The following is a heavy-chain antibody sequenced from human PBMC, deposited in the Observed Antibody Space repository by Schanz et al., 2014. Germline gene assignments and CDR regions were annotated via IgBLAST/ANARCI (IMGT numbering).Heavy chain of an antibody. J-gene: IGHJ4*02. Sequence: QVQLVQSGAEVKKPGSSVTVSCKASGDTLSSYGISWVRQAPGQGLEWMGRFVPRLRVALYAQNFRGRVTITADSSTNTAYLEVSSLRFEDTAVYYCARTGYDPSLTHWGQGTLVTVSS. D-gene: IGHD5-12*01. CDR1: GDTLSSYG. V-gene: IGHV1-69*04. CDR3: ARTGYDPSLTH. CDR2: FVPRLRVA.